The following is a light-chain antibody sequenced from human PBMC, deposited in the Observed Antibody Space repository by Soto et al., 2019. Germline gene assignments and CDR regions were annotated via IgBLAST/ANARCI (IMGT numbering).Light chain of an antibody. J-gene: IGKJ1*01. Sequence: EIVLTQSPGTLSLSPGERATLSCRASQSVSYYLAWYQQKPGQAPRLLIIGASTRAPGIPDRFSGSGSGTDFTLTISRLEPEDFAVYYCQQYVSSPRTFGQGTKVDIK. CDR1: QSVSYY. V-gene: IGKV3-20*01. CDR3: QQYVSSPRT. CDR2: GAS.